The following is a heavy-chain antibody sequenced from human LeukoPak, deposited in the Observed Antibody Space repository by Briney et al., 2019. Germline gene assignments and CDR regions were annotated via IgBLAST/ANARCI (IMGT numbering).Heavy chain of an antibody. J-gene: IGHJ3*02. D-gene: IGHD6-19*01. CDR2: IYYGGST. Sequence: SETLSLTCTVSGGSISSYYWSWIRQPPGKGLEWIGYIYYGGSTNYNPSLKSRVTISVDTSRNQFSLKLSSVTAADTAVYYCARDTVKGIAVAGGAFDIWGQGTMVTVSS. CDR3: ARDTVKGIAVAGGAFDI. CDR1: GGSISSYY. V-gene: IGHV4-59*01.